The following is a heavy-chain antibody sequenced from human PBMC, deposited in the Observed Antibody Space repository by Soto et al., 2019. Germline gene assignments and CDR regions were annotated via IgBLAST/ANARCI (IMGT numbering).Heavy chain of an antibody. CDR2: INHSGST. CDR3: ARGGKRYCSGGSCYRGGYYYGMDV. D-gene: IGHD2-15*01. J-gene: IGHJ6*02. V-gene: IGHV4-34*01. Sequence: SETLSLTCAVYGGSFSGYYWSWIRQPPGKGLEWIGEINHSGSTNYNPSLKSRVTISVDTSKNQFSLKLSSVTAADTAVYYCARGGKRYCSGGSCYRGGYYYGMDVWGQGTTVTVSS. CDR1: GGSFSGYY.